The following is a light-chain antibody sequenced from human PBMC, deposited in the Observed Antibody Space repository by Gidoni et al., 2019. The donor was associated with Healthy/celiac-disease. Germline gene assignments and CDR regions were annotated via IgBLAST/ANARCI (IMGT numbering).Light chain of an antibody. CDR3: QQLNSYPLVT. CDR2: AAS. V-gene: IGKV1-9*01. J-gene: IGKJ3*01. CDR1: QGISSY. Sequence: IQLTQSPSFLSASVGDRVTITCRASQGISSYLAWYQQKPGKAPKLLIYAASTLQSGVPSRFSGSGSGTEFTLTISSLQPEDFATYYCQQLNSYPLVTFGPGTKVDIK.